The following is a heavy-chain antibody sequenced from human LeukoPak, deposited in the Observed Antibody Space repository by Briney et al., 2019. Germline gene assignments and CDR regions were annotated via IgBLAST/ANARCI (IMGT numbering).Heavy chain of an antibody. Sequence: ASVKVSCKASGYLFSNNYIHWVRQAPGQGLEWMGIINPSGGSTSYAQKFQGRVTMTRDMSTSTVYMELSSLRSEDTAVYYCAISGYSSGWYHNWGQGTLVTVSS. J-gene: IGHJ4*02. CDR3: AISGYSSGWYHN. CDR2: INPSGGST. D-gene: IGHD6-19*01. V-gene: IGHV1-46*01. CDR1: GYLFSNNY.